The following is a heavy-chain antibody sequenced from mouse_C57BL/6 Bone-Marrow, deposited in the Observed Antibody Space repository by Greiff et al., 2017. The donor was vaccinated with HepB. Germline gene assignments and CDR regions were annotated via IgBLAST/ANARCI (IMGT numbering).Heavy chain of an antibody. V-gene: IGHV1-23*01. CDR1: GYTFTDYE. Sequence: VQLQQSGAELVRPGASGYTFTDYEMHCVKQTPVHGLEWIGAIDRETCGTAYNQKFKGKATLTADKSSSTAYMELRSLTSEDSAVYYCTRFTWGYFDVWGTGTTVTVSS. D-gene: IGHD1-1*01. CDR2: IDRETCGT. J-gene: IGHJ1*03. CDR3: TRFTWGYFDV.